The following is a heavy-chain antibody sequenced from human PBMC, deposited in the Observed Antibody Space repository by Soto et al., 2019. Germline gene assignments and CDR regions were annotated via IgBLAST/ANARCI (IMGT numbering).Heavy chain of an antibody. V-gene: IGHV3-23*01. J-gene: IGHJ4*02. CDR2: ISGSGHGT. CDR1: GFMFDNYA. Sequence: EVKLLESGGGLVPPGASARLSCITSGFMFDNYAMSWVRQSPGRGLEWVAAISGSGHGTVYTQFVQGRFIISRDKSKKTLFLQMNNLRDEDTAVYYCAKGRYFDTSGGCANYWGLGTLVSVSA. CDR3: AKGRYFDTSGGCANY. D-gene: IGHD3-22*01.